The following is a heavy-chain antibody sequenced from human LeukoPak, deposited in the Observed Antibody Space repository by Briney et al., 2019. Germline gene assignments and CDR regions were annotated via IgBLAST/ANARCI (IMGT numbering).Heavy chain of an antibody. V-gene: IGHV4-38-2*01. D-gene: IGHD5-18*01. J-gene: IGHJ4*02. Sequence: SETLSLTCAVSGYSISSGYYWGWVRQPPGKGLEWIGSIYHSGSSYYNPSLKSRVTISVDTSKNQFSLKLSSVTSADTGVYYCARSNYGYPDYWGQGTLVTVSS. CDR3: ARSNYGYPDY. CDR2: IYHSGSS. CDR1: GYSISSGYY.